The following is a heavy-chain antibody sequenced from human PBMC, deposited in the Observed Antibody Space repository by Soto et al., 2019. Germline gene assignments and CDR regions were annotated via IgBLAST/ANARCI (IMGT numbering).Heavy chain of an antibody. Sequence: QVQLVQSGAEVKKPGASVKVSCKASGYTFTSYGISWVRQAPGQGIEWMGWINAYNGNTNYAPKLQGRVTMTTDTFTMTAYVELWSLRSDDTAVDYCAIVLPPFDPWGQGTLVTVSS. CDR3: AIVLPPFDP. V-gene: IGHV1-18*01. J-gene: IGHJ5*02. CDR1: GYTFTSYG. CDR2: INAYNGNT.